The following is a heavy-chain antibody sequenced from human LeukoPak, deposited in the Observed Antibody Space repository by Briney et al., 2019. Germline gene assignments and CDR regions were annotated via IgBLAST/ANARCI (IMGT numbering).Heavy chain of an antibody. Sequence: PGGSLRLSCAASGFRFNTYWMSWVRQAPGKGLEWVANIKQDGNEKYYADSVKGRFTISRDNGKNSVYLLMNSLRAEDTAVYYCARERWELGTFDYWGQGTLVTVSS. V-gene: IGHV3-7*01. D-gene: IGHD1-26*01. CDR3: ARERWELGTFDY. CDR1: GFRFNTYW. CDR2: IKQDGNEK. J-gene: IGHJ4*02.